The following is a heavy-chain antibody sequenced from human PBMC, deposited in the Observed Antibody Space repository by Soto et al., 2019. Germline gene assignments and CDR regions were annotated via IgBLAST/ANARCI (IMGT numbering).Heavy chain of an antibody. D-gene: IGHD6-13*01. V-gene: IGHV3-74*01. J-gene: IGHJ4*02. CDR2: INSDGSST. CDR1: GFTFSSYW. Sequence: EVQLVESGGGLVQPGGSLRLSCAASGFTFSSYWMHWVRQAPGKGLVWVSRINSDGSSTSYADSVQGRFTISRDNAKNTLYLQMNSLRAEDTAVYYCARERGKAAAVHFDYWGQGTLVTVSS. CDR3: ARERGKAAAVHFDY.